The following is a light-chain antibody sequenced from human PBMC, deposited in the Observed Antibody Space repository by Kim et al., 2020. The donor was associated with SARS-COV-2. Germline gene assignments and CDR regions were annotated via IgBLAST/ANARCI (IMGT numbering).Light chain of an antibody. Sequence: VGDGVTSTCRASQDISNFLAWYQQKPGEAPKLLIYGATTLQLGVSSRFSGTGSGTDFTLTISDLQPEDAATYYCQKYNSAPWSFGHGTKVDIK. V-gene: IGKV1-27*01. CDR3: QKYNSAPWS. CDR2: GAT. J-gene: IGKJ1*01. CDR1: QDISNF.